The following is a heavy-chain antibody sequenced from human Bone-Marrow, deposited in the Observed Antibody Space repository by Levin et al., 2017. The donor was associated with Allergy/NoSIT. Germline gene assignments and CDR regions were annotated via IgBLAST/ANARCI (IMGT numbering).Heavy chain of an antibody. D-gene: IGHD3-22*01. V-gene: IGHV3-23*01. CDR3: VKEFFDSSGYDQPFDY. J-gene: IGHJ4*02. CDR1: GFTFTNYA. CDR2: ISGFAVRS. Sequence: GGSLRLSCAASGFTFTNYAMGWVRQAPGKGLEWVSTISGFAVRSYYADSVKGRFTISRDNSKNRLYLQMDSLSAEDTAFYYCVKEFFDSSGYDQPFDYWGQGTLVAVSS.